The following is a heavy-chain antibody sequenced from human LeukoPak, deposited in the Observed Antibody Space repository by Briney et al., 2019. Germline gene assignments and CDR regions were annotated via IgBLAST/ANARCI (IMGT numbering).Heavy chain of an antibody. V-gene: IGHV3-30-3*01. J-gene: IGHJ3*02. CDR1: GFTSSSYS. CDR2: ISYDGSNK. D-gene: IGHD3-22*01. Sequence: GGFLRLSCAASGFTSSSYSMNWVRQAPGKGLEWVAAISYDGSNKYYADSVKGRFTISRDNSKNTLYLQMNSLRAEDTAVYYCARSISRGYDSSGYYYGPDAFDIWGQGTMVTVSS. CDR3: ARSISRGYDSSGYYYGPDAFDI.